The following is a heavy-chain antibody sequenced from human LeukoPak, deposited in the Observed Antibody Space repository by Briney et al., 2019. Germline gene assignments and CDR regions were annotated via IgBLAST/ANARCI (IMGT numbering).Heavy chain of an antibody. V-gene: IGHV3-73*01. Sequence: GGSLRLSCAASGFTFSGSAMHWVRQASGKGLEWVGRIRSKANSYATAYAASVKGRFTISRDNAKNTLYLQMNSLRAEDTAVYYCTRGFWGWEVDYWGQGTLATVSS. J-gene: IGHJ4*02. CDR2: IRSKANSYAT. CDR3: TRGFWGWEVDY. D-gene: IGHD3-3*01. CDR1: GFTFSGSA.